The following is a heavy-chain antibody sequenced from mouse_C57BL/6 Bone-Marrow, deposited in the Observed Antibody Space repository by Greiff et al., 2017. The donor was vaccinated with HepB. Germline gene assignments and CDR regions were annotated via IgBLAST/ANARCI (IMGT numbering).Heavy chain of an antibody. CDR3: AIYGSSPSWFAY. Sequence: VQLQQPGAELVKPGASVKMSCKASGYTFTSYWITWVKQRPGQGLEWIGDIYPGSGSTNYNEKFKSKATLTVDTSSSTAYMQLSSLTSEDSAVYYCAIYGSSPSWFAYWGQVTLVTVSA. J-gene: IGHJ3*01. D-gene: IGHD1-1*01. V-gene: IGHV1-55*01. CDR2: IYPGSGST. CDR1: GYTFTSYW.